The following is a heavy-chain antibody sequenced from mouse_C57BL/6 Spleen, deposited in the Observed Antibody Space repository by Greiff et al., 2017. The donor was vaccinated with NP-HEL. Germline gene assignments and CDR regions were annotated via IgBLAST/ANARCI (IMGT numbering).Heavy chain of an antibody. Sequence: QVQLQQSGAELVRPGASVTLSCKASGYTFTDYEMHWVKQTPVHGLEWIGAIDPETGGTAYNQKFKGKAILTADKFSSTAYMELRSLTSEDSAVYYCTRLRGGNFDYWGQGTTLTVSS. V-gene: IGHV1-15*01. D-gene: IGHD2-12*01. CDR3: TRLRGGNFDY. CDR1: GYTFTDYE. J-gene: IGHJ2*01. CDR2: IDPETGGT.